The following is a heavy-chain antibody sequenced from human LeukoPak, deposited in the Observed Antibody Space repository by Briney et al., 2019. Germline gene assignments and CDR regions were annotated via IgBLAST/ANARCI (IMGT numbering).Heavy chain of an antibody. CDR2: IWYDGSNK. CDR1: GFTFSSYG. CDR3: ARVVTIFGVVIPYYFDY. D-gene: IGHD3-3*01. V-gene: IGHV3-33*01. J-gene: IGHJ4*02. Sequence: PGGSLRLSCAASGFTFSSYGMHWVRQAPGKGLEWVAVIWYDGSNKYYADSVKGRFTISRDNSKNTLYLQMNSLRAEDTAVYYCARVVTIFGVVIPYYFDYWGQGTLSPSPQ.